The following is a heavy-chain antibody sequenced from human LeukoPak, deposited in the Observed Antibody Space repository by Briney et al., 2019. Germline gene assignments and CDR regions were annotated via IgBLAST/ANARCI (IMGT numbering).Heavy chain of an antibody. CDR3: ARLVGSGWYYFDY. V-gene: IGHV1-69*13. CDR1: GGTFSSYA. Sequence: ASVKVSCKASGGTFSSYAISWVRQAPGQGLEWMGGIIPIFGTANYAQKFQGRVTITADESTSTAHMELSSLRSEDTAVYYCARLVGSGWYYFDYWGQGTLVTVSS. CDR2: IIPIFGTA. D-gene: IGHD6-19*01. J-gene: IGHJ4*02.